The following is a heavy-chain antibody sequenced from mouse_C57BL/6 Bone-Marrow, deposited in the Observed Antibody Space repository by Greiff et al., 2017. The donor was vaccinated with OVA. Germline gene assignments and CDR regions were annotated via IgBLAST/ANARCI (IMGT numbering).Heavy chain of an antibody. CDR1: GYSITSDY. CDR3: ARDTAVGAPHWYFDV. V-gene: IGHV3-8*01. J-gene: IGHJ1*03. Sequence: EVQLQESGPGLVKPSQSLSLTCSATGYSITSDYWNWIRKFPGNKLEYMAYISYSGSTYYNPSLKSLNSITRDTSNNQYYLQLNSVTTEDTAKSYGARDTAVGAPHWYFDVWGTGTTVTAAS. CDR2: ISYSGST. D-gene: IGHD1-1*01.